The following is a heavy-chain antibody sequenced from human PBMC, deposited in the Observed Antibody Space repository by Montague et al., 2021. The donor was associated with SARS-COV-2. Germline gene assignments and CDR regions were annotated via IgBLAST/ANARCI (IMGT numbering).Heavy chain of an antibody. D-gene: IGHD3-16*01. Sequence: CAISGDSVSSDSAAWNWVRQSPSRGLEWLGRTYYRSNWYNGYAVSVKSRITIKSDTSKNQISLQLNSVTPEDTAVYYCARDLRWRYGYGMDVWGQGTTVTVSS. CDR3: ARDLRWRYGYGMDV. J-gene: IGHJ6*02. V-gene: IGHV6-1*01. CDR2: TYYRSNWYN. CDR1: GDSVSSDSAA.